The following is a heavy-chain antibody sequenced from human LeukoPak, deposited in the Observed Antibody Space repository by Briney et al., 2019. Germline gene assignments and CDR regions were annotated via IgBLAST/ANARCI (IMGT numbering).Heavy chain of an antibody. J-gene: IGHJ4*02. Sequence: GGSLRLSRAASGFTFSRYSMNWVRQAPGKGLEWVSSISGSSRSIYYADSVKGRFTISRDNAKNSLFLQMNSLRAEDTAVYYCAREGENGWSEAFDYWGQGTLVTVSS. D-gene: IGHD6-19*01. CDR2: ISGSSRSI. CDR1: GFTFSRYS. CDR3: AREGENGWSEAFDY. V-gene: IGHV3-21*01.